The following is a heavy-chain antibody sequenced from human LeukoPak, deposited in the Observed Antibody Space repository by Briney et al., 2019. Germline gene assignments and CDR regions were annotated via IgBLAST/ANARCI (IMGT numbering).Heavy chain of an antibody. J-gene: IGHJ4*02. CDR3: AKEPITMIRGAPFDY. CDR2: ISGSGGST. CDR1: GFTFSSYA. Sequence: GGSLRLSCAASGFTFSSYAMNWVRQAPGKGLEWVSVISGSGGSTYYADSVKGRFTISRDNAKNTLYLQMNSLRAEDTAVYYCAKEPITMIRGAPFDYWGQGTLVTVSS. D-gene: IGHD3-10*01. V-gene: IGHV3-23*01.